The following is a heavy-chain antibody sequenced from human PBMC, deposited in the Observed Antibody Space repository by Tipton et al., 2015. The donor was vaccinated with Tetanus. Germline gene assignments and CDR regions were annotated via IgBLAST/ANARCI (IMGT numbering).Heavy chain of an antibody. CDR3: VRRSLLNYGLDV. CDR1: GFPFRSHY. V-gene: IGHV3-74*03. J-gene: IGHJ6*02. Sequence: SLRLSCTASGFPFRSHYMHWVRQVPGKGLVWVARLNGEGRGTTYADSVKGRFTITRDNAKNTLHLQMSSLRAEDAGIYYCVRRSLLNYGLDVWGQGTTVTVSS. CDR2: LNGEGRGT. D-gene: IGHD2-21*01.